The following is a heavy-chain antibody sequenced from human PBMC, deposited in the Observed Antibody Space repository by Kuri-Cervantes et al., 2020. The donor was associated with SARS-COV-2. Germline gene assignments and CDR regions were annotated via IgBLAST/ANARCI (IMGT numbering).Heavy chain of an antibody. CDR2: INPSGGI. D-gene: IGHD5-18*01. CDR3: ARDRRTGGYSSGFDL. J-gene: IGHJ4*02. Sequence: GGSLRLSCKASGYIFSDYYFHWVRQAPGQGPEWMGWINPSGGINPAQKFQDRVTMTRDTSTTTIHMELSRLIPDDTAVFYCARDRRTGGYSSGFDLWGQGTLVTVSS. CDR1: GYIFSDYY. V-gene: IGHV1-2*02.